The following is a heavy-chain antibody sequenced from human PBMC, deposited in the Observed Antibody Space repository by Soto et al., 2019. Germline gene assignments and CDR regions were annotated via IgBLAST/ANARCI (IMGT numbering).Heavy chain of an antibody. D-gene: IGHD1-7*01. CDR1: GYTFTSYG. CDR3: ARDTELELRGYYGMDV. Sequence: ASVKVSCKASGYTFTSYGISWVRQAPGQGLEWMGWISAYNGNTNYAQKLQGRVTMTTDTSTSTAYMELRSLRSDDTAVYYCARDTELELRGYYGMDVWGQGTTVTV. V-gene: IGHV1-18*04. J-gene: IGHJ6*02. CDR2: ISAYNGNT.